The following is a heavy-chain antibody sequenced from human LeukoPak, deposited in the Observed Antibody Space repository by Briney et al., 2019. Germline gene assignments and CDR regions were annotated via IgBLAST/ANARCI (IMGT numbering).Heavy chain of an antibody. CDR1: GYRFTNYW. V-gene: IGHV5-51*01. J-gene: IGHJ4*02. Sequence: GESLKISCKGSGYRFTNYWIGWVRQMPGKGLEWMGIIYPDDSDTRYRPSFQGQVTISADKSISTAYLQWSSLKASDTAMYYCARHVGGSYYNGQDDNWGQGTLVTVSS. D-gene: IGHD3-10*01. CDR3: ARHVGGSYYNGQDDN. CDR2: IYPDDSDT.